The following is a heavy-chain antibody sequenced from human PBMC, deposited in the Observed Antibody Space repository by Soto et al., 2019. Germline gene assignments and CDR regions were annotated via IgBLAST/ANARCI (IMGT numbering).Heavy chain of an antibody. CDR2: ISAYNGNT. J-gene: IGHJ3*02. D-gene: IGHD3-22*01. Sequence: ASVKVSCKASGYTFTSYGISWVRQAPGQGLEWMGWISAYNGNTNYAQKLQGRVTMTTDTSTSTAYLELRSLRSDDTAVYYCARDRNAMIVEAPDDFDTWGKGRTVTV. CDR1: GYTFTSYG. CDR3: ARDRNAMIVEAPDDFDT. V-gene: IGHV1-18*01.